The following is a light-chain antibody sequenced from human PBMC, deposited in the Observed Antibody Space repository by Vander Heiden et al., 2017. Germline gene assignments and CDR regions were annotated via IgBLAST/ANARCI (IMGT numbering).Light chain of an antibody. V-gene: IGLV2-14*01. J-gene: IGLJ1*01. CDR2: EVS. Sequence: QSALTQPASESGSPGQSITISCTGTSSDVGGYNYVSWYQQHPGKAPKLMIHEVSNRPSGVSNRFSGSKSGNTASLTISGLQAEDEADYYCSSYTSSSSYVFGTGTKVTVL. CDR3: SSYTSSSSYV. CDR1: SSDVGGYNY.